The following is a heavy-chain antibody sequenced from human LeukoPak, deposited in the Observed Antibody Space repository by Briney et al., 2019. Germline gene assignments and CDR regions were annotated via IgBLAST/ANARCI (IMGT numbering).Heavy chain of an antibody. Sequence: PGGSLRLSCAASGFDFGSYSMTWVRQAPGKGLEWVSVISADSATTFYADSVKGRFTISRDNAKNSLYLQMNSLRAEDTAVYYCASTVRNRPRRDAFDIWGQGTMVTVSS. CDR2: ISADSATT. CDR3: ASTVRNRPRRDAFDI. V-gene: IGHV3-21*01. CDR1: GFDFGSYS. J-gene: IGHJ3*02. D-gene: IGHD4-17*01.